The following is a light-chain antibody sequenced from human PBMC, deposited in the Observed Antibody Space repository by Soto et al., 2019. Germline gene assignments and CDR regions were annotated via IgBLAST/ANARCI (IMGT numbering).Light chain of an antibody. V-gene: IGKV3-20*01. CDR2: TAS. CDR3: QQHAESPLT. CDR1: QSVGKNY. J-gene: IGKJ4*01. Sequence: IVLTQSPGTLSLSPGERATLSCRASQSVGKNYLAWFQQKPGQAPRLLIHTASTRATGIPDRFSGSGSGTDFTLTISRLEPDDFAVYYCQQHAESPLTFGGGTKVDIK.